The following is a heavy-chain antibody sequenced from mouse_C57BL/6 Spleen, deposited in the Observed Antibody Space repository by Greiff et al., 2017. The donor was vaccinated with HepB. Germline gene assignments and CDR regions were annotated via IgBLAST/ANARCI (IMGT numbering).Heavy chain of an antibody. CDR1: GYTFTGYW. J-gene: IGHJ2*01. Sequence: VQVVESGAELMKPGASVKLSCKATGYTFTGYWIEWVKQRPGHGLEWIGEILPGSGSTNYNEKFKGKATFTADTSSNTAYMQLSSLTTEDSAIYSCARGPTSDYDAAFDYWGQGTTLTVSS. D-gene: IGHD2-4*01. V-gene: IGHV1-9*01. CDR3: ARGPTSDYDAAFDY. CDR2: ILPGSGST.